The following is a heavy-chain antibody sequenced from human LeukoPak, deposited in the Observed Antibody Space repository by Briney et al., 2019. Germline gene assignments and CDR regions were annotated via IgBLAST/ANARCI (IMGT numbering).Heavy chain of an antibody. V-gene: IGHV1-2*02. CDR1: GYTFTGNY. D-gene: IGHD3-22*01. Sequence: ASVKVSCKASGYTFTGNYMHWVRQAPGQGLEWMGWINPNSGGTNYAQKFQGRVTMTRDTSIGTAYMELDRLRSDDTAVYYCARGSYDSSDFEYFHHWGQGTLVTVSS. J-gene: IGHJ1*01. CDR2: INPNSGGT. CDR3: ARGSYDSSDFEYFHH.